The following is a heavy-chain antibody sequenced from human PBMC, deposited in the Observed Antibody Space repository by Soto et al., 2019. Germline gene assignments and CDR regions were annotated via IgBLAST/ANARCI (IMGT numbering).Heavy chain of an antibody. CDR1: GFTFSSHA. CDR2: ISGSGGST. D-gene: IGHD1-1*01. CDR3: AKDRVNNNYYYYGMDV. Sequence: LRLSCAASGFTFSSHAMSWVRQAPGKGLEWVSAISGSGGSTYYADSVQGRFTISRDNSKNTLYLQMNSLRAEDTAVYYCAKDRVNNNYYYYGMDVWGQGTTVTVS. V-gene: IGHV3-23*01. J-gene: IGHJ6*02.